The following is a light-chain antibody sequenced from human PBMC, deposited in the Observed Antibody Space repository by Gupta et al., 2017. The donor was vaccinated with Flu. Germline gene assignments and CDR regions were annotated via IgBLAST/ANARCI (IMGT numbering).Light chain of an antibody. V-gene: IGKV3-15*01. CDR2: GAS. CDR1: QSVSSN. CDR3: QQYNNWPPTWT. J-gene: IGKJ1*01. Sequence: EIVMTQSPATLSVSPGESATLSCRASQSVSSNLAWYQQKPGQAPRLLIYGASTRATGIPARFSGSGSGTEFTLTISSLQAEDFAVYYCQQYNNWPPTWTFGQGTXVEIK.